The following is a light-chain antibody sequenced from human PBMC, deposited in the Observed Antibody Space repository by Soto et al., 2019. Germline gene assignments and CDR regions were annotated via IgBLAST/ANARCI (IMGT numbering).Light chain of an antibody. CDR2: GAS. Sequence: EILLTQSPCTLSLSPGERATLSCRASQSVSSSYLAWYQQKPGQAPSLLIYGASSRATGIPERFSGSGSGTDFTLTISRLEPEDFEVYYCQQYGSSQWTFGQGTKVDIK. CDR3: QQYGSSQWT. V-gene: IGKV3-20*01. CDR1: QSVSSSY. J-gene: IGKJ1*01.